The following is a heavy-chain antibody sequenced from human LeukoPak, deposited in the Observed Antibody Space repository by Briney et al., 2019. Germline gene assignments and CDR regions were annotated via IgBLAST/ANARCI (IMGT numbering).Heavy chain of an antibody. Sequence: GGSLRLSCAASGFTFDDYAMHWVRQAPGKGLEWVSGISWNSGSIGYADSVKGRFTISRDNAKNSLYLQMNSLRAEDTALYYCAKDMREDDILTLDYWGQGTLVTVSS. J-gene: IGHJ4*02. CDR3: AKDMREDDILTLDY. D-gene: IGHD3-9*01. CDR1: GFTFDDYA. CDR2: ISWNSGSI. V-gene: IGHV3-9*01.